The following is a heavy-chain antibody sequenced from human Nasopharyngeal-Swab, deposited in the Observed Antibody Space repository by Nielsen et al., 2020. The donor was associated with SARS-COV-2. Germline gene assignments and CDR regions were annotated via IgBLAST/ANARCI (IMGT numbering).Heavy chain of an antibody. Sequence: GGSLRLSCAASGFTFTGTAMHWARQPSGKGLEWVGRIRSKANSYATAYAASVKGRFTISRDDSKNTAYLQMNSLKTEDTAVYYCTSRYSYGLWGQGTLVTVSS. V-gene: IGHV3-73*01. CDR2: IRSKANSYAT. CDR1: GFTFTGTA. D-gene: IGHD5-18*01. CDR3: TSRYSYGL. J-gene: IGHJ4*02.